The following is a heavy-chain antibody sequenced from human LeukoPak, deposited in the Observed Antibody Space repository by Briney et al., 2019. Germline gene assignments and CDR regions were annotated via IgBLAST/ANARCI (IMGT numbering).Heavy chain of an antibody. Sequence: SETLSLTCTVSGGSISSSSYYWGWIRQPPGKGLEWIGSIYYSGSTYYNPSLKSRVTISVDTSKNQFSLKLSSVTAADTAVYYCARQTITIGGFDPWGQGTLVTVSS. CDR2: IYYSGST. V-gene: IGHV4-39*01. CDR1: GGSISSSSYY. J-gene: IGHJ5*02. D-gene: IGHD3-16*01. CDR3: ARQTITIGGFDP.